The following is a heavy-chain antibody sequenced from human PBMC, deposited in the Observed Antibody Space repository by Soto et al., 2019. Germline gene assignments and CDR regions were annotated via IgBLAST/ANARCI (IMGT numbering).Heavy chain of an antibody. J-gene: IGHJ6*02. D-gene: IGHD2-2*02. CDR2: IIPIFGTA. V-gene: IGHV1-69*13. CDR1: GGTFSSYA. CDR3: ARERCSSTSCYTSTYYYYGMDV. Sequence: SVKVSCKASGGTFSSYAISWVRQAPGQGLEWMGGIIPIFGTANYAQKFQGRVTITADESTSTAYMELSSLRSEDTAVYYCARERCSSTSCYTSTYYYYGMDVWGQGTMVTVSS.